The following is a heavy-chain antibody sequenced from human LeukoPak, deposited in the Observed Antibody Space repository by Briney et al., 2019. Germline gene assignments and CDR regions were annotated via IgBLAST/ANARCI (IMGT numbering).Heavy chain of an antibody. D-gene: IGHD2-15*01. J-gene: IGHJ4*02. CDR1: GFTFSSYA. V-gene: IGHV3-23*01. CDR2: ISGSGGST. CDR3: ARKPLLERVAYYFGY. Sequence: GGSLRLSCAASGFTFSSYAMSWVRQAPGKGLEWVSAISGSGGSTYYADSVKGRFTISRDNSKNTLYLQMNSLRAEDTAVYYCARKPLLERVAYYFGYWGQGTLVTVSS.